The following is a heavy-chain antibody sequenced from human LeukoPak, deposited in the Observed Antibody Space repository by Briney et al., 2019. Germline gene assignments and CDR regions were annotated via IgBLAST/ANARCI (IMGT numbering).Heavy chain of an antibody. CDR1: GFIFSDYY. CDR3: ARDGFYSGYDGDFDY. V-gene: IGHV3-11*04. D-gene: IGHD5-12*01. CDR2: ISSSGSSI. Sequence: GGSLRLSCAASGFIFSDYYMSWIRQAPGKGLEWVLYISSSGSSIYNADSVKGRFTISRDNARNSLYLQMNSLRAEDTAVYYCARDGFYSGYDGDFDYWGQGTLVTVSS. J-gene: IGHJ4*02.